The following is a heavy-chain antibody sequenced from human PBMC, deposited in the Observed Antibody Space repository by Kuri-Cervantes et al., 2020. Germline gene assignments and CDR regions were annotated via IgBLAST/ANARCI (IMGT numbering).Heavy chain of an antibody. CDR2: ISGSGFST. CDR3: AKSKGSQHYMDV. CDR1: GFTFSSYS. Sequence: GESLKISCAASGFTFSSYSMNWVRQAPGKGLEWVSAISGSGFSTHYADSVKGRFTISRDNSKNTLYLQMNSLRAEDTAVYYCAKSKGSQHYMDVWGKGTTVTVSS. D-gene: IGHD2-2*01. V-gene: IGHV3-23*01. J-gene: IGHJ6*03.